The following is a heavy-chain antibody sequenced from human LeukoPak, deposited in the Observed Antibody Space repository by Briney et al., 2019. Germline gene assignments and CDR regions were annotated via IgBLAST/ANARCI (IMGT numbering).Heavy chain of an antibody. Sequence: SETLSLTCTVSGGSISSSSYYWGWIRQPPGKGLEWIGSIYYSGSTYYNPSLKSRVTISVDTSKNQFSLKLSSVTAADTAVYYCARATYYYGSGSYGQSDYYYYMDVWGKGTTVTVSS. J-gene: IGHJ6*03. CDR3: ARATYYYGSGSYGQSDYYYYMDV. V-gene: IGHV4-39*07. CDR1: GGSISSSSYY. D-gene: IGHD3-10*01. CDR2: IYYSGST.